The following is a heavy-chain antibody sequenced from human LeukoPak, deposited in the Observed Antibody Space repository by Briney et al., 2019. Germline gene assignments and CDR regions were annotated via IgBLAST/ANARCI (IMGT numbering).Heavy chain of an antibody. V-gene: IGHV1-69*13. CDR2: IIPIFGTA. D-gene: IGHD3-22*01. J-gene: IGHJ4*02. CDR1: GGTFSSYA. Sequence: SVTVSCKASGGTFSSYAISWVRQAPGQGLEWMGGIIPIFGTANYAQKFQGRVTITADESTSTAYMELSSLRSEDTAVYYCARVEDSSSPLFDYWGQGTLITVSS. CDR3: ARVEDSSSPLFDY.